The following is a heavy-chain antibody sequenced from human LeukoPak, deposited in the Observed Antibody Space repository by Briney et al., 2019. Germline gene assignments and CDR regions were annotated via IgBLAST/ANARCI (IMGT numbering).Heavy chain of an antibody. CDR2: IWYDGSNK. D-gene: IGHD5-12*01. V-gene: IGHV3-33*01. J-gene: IGHJ4*02. Sequence: GGSLRLSCAASGFTFSSYGMHWVRQAPGKGLEWVAVIWYDGSNKYYADSVKGRFTIPRDNSKNTLYLQMNSLRAEDTAVYYCARDTRGYSGYDLGYWGQGTLVTVSS. CDR1: GFTFSSYG. CDR3: ARDTRGYSGYDLGY.